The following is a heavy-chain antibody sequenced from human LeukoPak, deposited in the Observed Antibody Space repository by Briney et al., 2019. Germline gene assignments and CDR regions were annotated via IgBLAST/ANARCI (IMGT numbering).Heavy chain of an antibody. CDR1: GYTFSSYG. V-gene: IGHV1-18*01. D-gene: IGHD6-6*01. J-gene: IGHJ3*02. CDR3: ARGSSSSPHTVAFEI. Sequence: ASVKVSFKASGYTFSSYGIIWVRQAPGQGLEWMGLISAYNGKTNYAQNLQGRVTMTTDTSTSTAYMELRSLRPDDTAVYYCARGSSSSPHTVAFEIWGQGTMVTVSS. CDR2: ISAYNGKT.